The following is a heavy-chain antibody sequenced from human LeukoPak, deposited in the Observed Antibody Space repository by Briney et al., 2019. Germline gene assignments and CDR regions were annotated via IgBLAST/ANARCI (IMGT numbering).Heavy chain of an antibody. CDR2: INSDGSST. D-gene: IGHD3-10*01. CDR1: GFTFSSYW. CDR3: ARDRVADELLWFGELSNYYYMDV. J-gene: IGHJ6*03. Sequence: AGGSLRLSCAASGFTFSSYWMHWVRQAPGKGLVWVSRINSDGSSTSYADSVKGRFTISRDNAKNSLYLQMNSLRAEDTAVYYCARDRVADELLWFGELSNYYYMDVWGKGTTVTVSS. V-gene: IGHV3-74*01.